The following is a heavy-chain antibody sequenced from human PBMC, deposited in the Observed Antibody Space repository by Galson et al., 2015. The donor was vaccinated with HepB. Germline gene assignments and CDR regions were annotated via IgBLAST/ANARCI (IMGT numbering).Heavy chain of an antibody. D-gene: IGHD4-17*01. J-gene: IGHJ4*02. CDR3: ARGYRRLQTTVTNVGY. Sequence: SVKVSCKASGYTFTSYDINWVRQATGQGLEWMGWMNPNSGNTGYAQKFQGRVTMTRNTSISTAYMELSSLRSEDTAVYYCARGYRRLQTTVTNVGYWGQGTLVTVSS. V-gene: IGHV1-8*01. CDR2: MNPNSGNT. CDR1: GYTFTSYD.